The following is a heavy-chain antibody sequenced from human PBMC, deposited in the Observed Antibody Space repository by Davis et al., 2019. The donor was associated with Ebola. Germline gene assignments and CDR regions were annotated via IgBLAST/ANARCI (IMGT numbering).Heavy chain of an antibody. Sequence: AASVKVSCKASGYTFTSYGISWVRQAPGQGLEWMGWISAYNGNTNYAQKLQGRVTMTTDTSTITAYMELRNLRSDDTAVYYCANFYCSGGSCYSWFDPWGQGTLVTVSS. CDR2: ISAYNGNT. CDR3: ANFYCSGGSCYSWFDP. D-gene: IGHD2-15*01. CDR1: GYTFTSYG. V-gene: IGHV1-18*04. J-gene: IGHJ5*02.